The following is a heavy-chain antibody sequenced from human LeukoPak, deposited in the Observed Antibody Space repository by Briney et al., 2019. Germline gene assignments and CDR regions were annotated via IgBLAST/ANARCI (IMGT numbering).Heavy chain of an antibody. CDR1: GFTISIYA. CDR2: ISSKGVST. V-gene: IGHV3-64D*09. CDR3: VKGGQYSSSSHFDY. D-gene: IGHD6-6*01. Sequence: GGSLRLSCSASGFTISIYAMHWVRQAPGKGLEYVSGISSKGVSTYYADSVKGRFTISRDNSKDTMFLQMSSLRAEDTAVYYCVKGGQYSSSSHFDYWGQGTLVTVSS. J-gene: IGHJ4*02.